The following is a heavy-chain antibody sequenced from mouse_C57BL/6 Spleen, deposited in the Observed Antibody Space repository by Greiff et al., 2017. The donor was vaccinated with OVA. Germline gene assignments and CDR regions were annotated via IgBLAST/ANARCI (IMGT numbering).Heavy chain of an antibody. CDR3: ARRDGHY. CDR2: INPSTGGT. D-gene: IGHD2-3*01. V-gene: IGHV1-42*01. Sequence: VQLQQSGPELVKPGASVKISCKASGYSFTGYYMNWVKQSPEKSLEWIGEINPSTGGTTYNQKFKAKATLTVDKSSSTAYMQLKSLTSEDSAVYYCARRDGHYWGQGTTLTVSS. CDR1: GYSFTGYY. J-gene: IGHJ2*01.